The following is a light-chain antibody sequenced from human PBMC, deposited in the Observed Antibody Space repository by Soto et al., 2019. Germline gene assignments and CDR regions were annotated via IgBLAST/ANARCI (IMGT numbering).Light chain of an antibody. CDR3: RSYDSSLSGYV. V-gene: IGLV1-40*01. J-gene: IGLJ1*01. CDR2: GNS. Sequence: QSVLTQPPSVSGAPGQSVTISCTGSSSNIGAGYDVYWYQQLPGTAPKLLIYGNSNRPSGVPDRFSGSKSGTSASLAITGLQAEDEADYYCRSYDSSLSGYVFGTGTKLTVL. CDR1: SSNIGAGYD.